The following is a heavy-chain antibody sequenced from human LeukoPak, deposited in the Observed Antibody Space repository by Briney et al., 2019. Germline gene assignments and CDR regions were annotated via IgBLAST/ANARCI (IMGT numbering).Heavy chain of an antibody. Sequence: SETLSLTCTVSGYSISSGYYWGWIRQPPGKELEWIGSIYHSGSTYYNPSLKSRVTISVDTSKNQFSLKLSSVTAADTAVYYCARAYCSSTSCYGDSAAPDNWFDPWGQGTLVTVSS. D-gene: IGHD2-2*01. CDR2: IYHSGST. CDR3: ARAYCSSTSCYGDSAAPDNWFDP. J-gene: IGHJ5*02. CDR1: GYSISSGYY. V-gene: IGHV4-38-2*02.